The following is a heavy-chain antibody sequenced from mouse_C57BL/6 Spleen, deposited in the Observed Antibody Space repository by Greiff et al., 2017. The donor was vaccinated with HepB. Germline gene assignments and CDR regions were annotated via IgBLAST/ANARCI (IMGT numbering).Heavy chain of an antibody. CDR2: INPSSGYT. J-gene: IGHJ4*01. CDR1: GYTFTSYT. D-gene: IGHD2-2*01. CDR3: ARGGYDEDAMDY. Sequence: VQLVESGAELARPGASVKMSCKASGYTFTSYTMHWVKQRPGQGLEWIGYINPSSGYTKYNQKFKDKATLTADKSSSTAYMQLSSLTSEDSAVYYCARGGYDEDAMDYWGQGTSVTVSS. V-gene: IGHV1-4*01.